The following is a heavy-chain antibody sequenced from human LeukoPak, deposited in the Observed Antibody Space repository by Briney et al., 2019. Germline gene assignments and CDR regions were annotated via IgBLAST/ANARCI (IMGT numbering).Heavy chain of an antibody. D-gene: IGHD1-14*01. J-gene: IGHJ4*02. V-gene: IGHV4-61*02. CDR3: ASPEGY. CDR1: GGSISSGNSY. Sequence: PSETLSLTCTVSGGSISSGNSYWRWIRQPAGKGLEWIVRIYTSGSTNYNPSLKSRVTISIDTSKNQFSLKLNSVTAADTAVYYCASPEGYWGQGTLVTVSS. CDR2: IYTSGST.